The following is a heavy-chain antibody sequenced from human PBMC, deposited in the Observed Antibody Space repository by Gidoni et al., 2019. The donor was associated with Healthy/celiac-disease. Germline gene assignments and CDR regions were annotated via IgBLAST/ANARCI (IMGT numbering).Heavy chain of an antibody. V-gene: IGHV3-11*01. D-gene: IGHD1-26*01. CDR1: GSTFSDYY. Sequence: QVQLVESGGGLVKPGGSLRLSCAASGSTFSDYYSIWTRQAPGKGLEWVSYISSSGSTIYYADSVKSRFTISRDNAKNSLYLQMNSLRAEDTAVYYCARGSGSYQSFDYWGQGTLVTVSS. CDR3: ARGSGSYQSFDY. CDR2: ISSSGSTI. J-gene: IGHJ4*02.